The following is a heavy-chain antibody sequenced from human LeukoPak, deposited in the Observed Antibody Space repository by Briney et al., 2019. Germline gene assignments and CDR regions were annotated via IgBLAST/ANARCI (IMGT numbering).Heavy chain of an antibody. CDR2: IYYSGST. V-gene: IGHV4-59*08. CDR3: ARRGYNYGYYYFDY. CDR1: GGSISSYY. D-gene: IGHD5-18*01. Sequence: PSETLSLTYTVSGGSISSYYWSWIRQPPGKGLEWIGYIYYSGSTNYNPSLKSRVTISVDTSKNQFSLKLNSVTAADTAVYYCARRGYNYGYYYFDYWGQGTLVTVSS. J-gene: IGHJ4*02.